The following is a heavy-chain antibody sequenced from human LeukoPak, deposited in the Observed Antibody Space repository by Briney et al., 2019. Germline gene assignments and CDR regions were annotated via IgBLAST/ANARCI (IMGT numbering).Heavy chain of an antibody. V-gene: IGHV4-34*01. CDR1: GGSFSGYY. CDR2: INHSGST. Sequence: SETLSLTCAVYGGSFSGYYWSWIRQPPGKGLEWIGEINHSGSTNYNPSLKSRVTISVDTSKNQFSLKLGSVTAADTAVYYCARISRLVGYGMDVWGKGTTVTVSS. D-gene: IGHD2-15*01. J-gene: IGHJ6*04. CDR3: ARISRLVGYGMDV.